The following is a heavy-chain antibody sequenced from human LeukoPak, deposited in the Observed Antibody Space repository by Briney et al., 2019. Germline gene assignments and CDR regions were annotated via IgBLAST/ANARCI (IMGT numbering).Heavy chain of an antibody. CDR1: GGPISSSNW. CDR3: ATLGRKDYYGSGSYYNVLYFDY. Sequence: SETLSLTCAVSGGPISSSNWWSWVRQPPGKGLEWIGEIYHTGSTNYNPSLKSRVTISVDKSKNQFSLKMSSVTAADTAVYFCATLGRKDYYGSGSYYNVLYFDYWGQGTLVTVSS. J-gene: IGHJ4*02. V-gene: IGHV4-4*02. D-gene: IGHD3-10*01. CDR2: IYHTGST.